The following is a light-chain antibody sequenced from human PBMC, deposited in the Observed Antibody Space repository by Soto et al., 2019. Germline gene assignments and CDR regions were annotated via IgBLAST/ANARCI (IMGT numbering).Light chain of an antibody. J-gene: IGKJ5*01. Sequence: DIQLTQSPSTLSASVGDRVILTCRASQTVERWMAWYQQKPGKAPKLLISDVSTLERGVPSRFSGSGSATEFTLTISGLQPDDFATYYCQQYKDYVYTFGQGTRLEI. CDR3: QQYKDYVYT. CDR2: DVS. V-gene: IGKV1-5*01. CDR1: QTVERW.